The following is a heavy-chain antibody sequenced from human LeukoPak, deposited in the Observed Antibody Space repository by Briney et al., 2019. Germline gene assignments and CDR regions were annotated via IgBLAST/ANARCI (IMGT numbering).Heavy chain of an antibody. CDR1: GLTFSTYW. D-gene: IGHD6-19*01. V-gene: IGHV3-74*01. J-gene: IGHJ4*02. CDR2: INSHGSAT. Sequence: GGSLRLSCAASGLTFSTYWMHWVRQAPGKGLVWVSQINSHGSATNNADFVKGGFTISRANAKNTLFLQMTSITAEDTAVYYGVREGRSGWSQILEYGGQGTLITVPS. CDR3: VREGRSGWSQILEY.